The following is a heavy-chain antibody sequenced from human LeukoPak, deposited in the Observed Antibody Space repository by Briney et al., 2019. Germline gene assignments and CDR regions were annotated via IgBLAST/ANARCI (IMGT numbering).Heavy chain of an antibody. D-gene: IGHD2-21*01. CDR1: GYTFTSYG. Sequence: ASVKVSCKASGYTFTSYGISWVRQAPGQGLEWMGWISAYNGNTNYAQKLQGRVTMTTDTSTSTAYMELRSLRSDDTAVYYCARALKAYCGGDCYSGYYYYMDVWGKGTTVTVSS. J-gene: IGHJ6*03. V-gene: IGHV1-18*01. CDR3: ARALKAYCGGDCYSGYYYYMDV. CDR2: ISAYNGNT.